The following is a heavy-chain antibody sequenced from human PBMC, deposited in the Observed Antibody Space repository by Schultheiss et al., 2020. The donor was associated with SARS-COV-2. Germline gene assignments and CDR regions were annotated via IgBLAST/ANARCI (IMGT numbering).Heavy chain of an antibody. V-gene: IGHV4-38-2*02. CDR2: IYHSGST. D-gene: IGHD1-14*01. CDR1: GYSISSGYY. CDR3: AREPASGLHWYFDL. Sequence: SETLSLTCTVSGYSISSGYYWGWIRQPPGKGLEWIGSIYHSGSTYYNPSLKSRVTISVDTSKNQFSLKLSSVTAADTAVYYCAREPASGLHWYFDLWGRGTLVTVSS. J-gene: IGHJ2*01.